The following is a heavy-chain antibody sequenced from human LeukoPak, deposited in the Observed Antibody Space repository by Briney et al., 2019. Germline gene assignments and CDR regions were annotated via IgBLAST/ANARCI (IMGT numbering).Heavy chain of an antibody. CDR2: FYYGGST. Sequence: PSETLSRTCAVYGGSLSGYYWGWIRQPPGKELEWIASFYYGGSTYYNPSLQSRVTISLDTSKNHFSLRLRSVTAADTAVYYCARVDTPSTAAFYDAFDIWGHGTMVTVS. V-gene: IGHV4-39*07. CDR3: ARVDTPSTAAFYDAFDI. D-gene: IGHD6-6*01. J-gene: IGHJ3*02. CDR1: GGSLSGYY.